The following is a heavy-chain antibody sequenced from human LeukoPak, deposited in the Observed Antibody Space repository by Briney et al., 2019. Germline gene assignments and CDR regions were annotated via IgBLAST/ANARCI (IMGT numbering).Heavy chain of an antibody. J-gene: IGHJ3*02. CDR3: ARDREYYGSGSPGAFDI. CDR1: GGSISSGGYY. D-gene: IGHD3-10*01. CDR2: IYYSGST. Sequence: SQTLSLTCTVSGGSISSGGYYWSWIRQHPGKGLEWIGYIYYSGSTYYNPSLKSRVTISVDTSKNQFSLKLSSVTAADTAVYYCARDREYYGSGSPGAFDIWGQGTKVTVSS. V-gene: IGHV4-31*03.